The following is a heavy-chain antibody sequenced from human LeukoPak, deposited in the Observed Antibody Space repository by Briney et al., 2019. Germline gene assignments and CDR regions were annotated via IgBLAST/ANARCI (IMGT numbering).Heavy chain of an antibody. CDR1: GYTFTGYH. D-gene: IGHD6-19*01. V-gene: IGHV1-2*02. CDR2: IDQNSGGT. J-gene: IGHJ6*02. CDR3: AREEAGSGWHYYYYGMDV. Sequence: SVKVSCKASGYTFTGYHMHWVRQAPGQGLEWMGWIDQNSGGTNYAQKFQGRATMTRDTSISTAYMELSRLRSDDTAVYYCAREEAGSGWHYYYYGMDVWGQGTTVTVSS.